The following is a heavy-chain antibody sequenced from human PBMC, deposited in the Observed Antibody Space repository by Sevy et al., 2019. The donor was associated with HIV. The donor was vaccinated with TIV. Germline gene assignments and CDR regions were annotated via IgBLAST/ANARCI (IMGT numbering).Heavy chain of an antibody. V-gene: IGHV1-8*01. J-gene: IGHJ4*02. CDR3: TRGLTTFPY. CDR1: GYTFINFD. CDR2: MNPKTVNA. Sequence: ASVKVSCKASGYTFINFDIGWVRQATGQGLERMGWMNPKTVNASYAPKFQGRVTMTRNTSLTTAYMELSSLRTDDRAVYYCTRGLTTFPYWGQGTLVTVSS. D-gene: IGHD1-1*01.